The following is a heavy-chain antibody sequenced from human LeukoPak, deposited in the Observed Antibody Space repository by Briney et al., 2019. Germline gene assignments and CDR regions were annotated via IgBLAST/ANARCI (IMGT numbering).Heavy chain of an antibody. V-gene: IGHV3-30*03. D-gene: IGHD3-22*01. Sequence: QAGRSLRLSCAASGFTFSSYGMHWVRQAPGKGLEWVAVISYDGSNKYYADSVKGRFTISRDNSKNTLYLQMNSLRAEDTAVYYCASLIPRWLNFDYWGQGTLVTVSS. CDR1: GFTFSSYG. CDR2: ISYDGSNK. CDR3: ASLIPRWLNFDY. J-gene: IGHJ4*02.